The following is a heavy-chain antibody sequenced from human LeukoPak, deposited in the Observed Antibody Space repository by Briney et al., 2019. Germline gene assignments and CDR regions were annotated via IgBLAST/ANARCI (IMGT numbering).Heavy chain of an antibody. CDR2: VKYDGSEQ. D-gene: IGHD5-12*01. J-gene: IGHJ5*01. Sequence: GGSLRLFCDASGFIFSDYWMTWVRQAPGKGLEWVANVKYDGSEQYCVDSLKSRFTIAGDNTKTSLYPDMNRLRAQPAAIYCCERARQWLGVTNWCAPASQRTLVTASS. V-gene: IGHV3-7*01. CDR3: ERARQWLGVTNWCAP. CDR1: GFIFSDYW.